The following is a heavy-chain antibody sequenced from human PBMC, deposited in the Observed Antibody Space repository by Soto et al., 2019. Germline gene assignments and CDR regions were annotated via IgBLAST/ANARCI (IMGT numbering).Heavy chain of an antibody. Sequence: SETLSLTCTVSGGSISSYYWSWIRQPPGKGLEWIGYIYYSGSTNYNPSLKSRVTISVDTSKNQFSLKLSSVTAADTAVYYCAREMDSSGYPSFDYWGQGTLVTVSS. CDR2: IYYSGST. V-gene: IGHV4-59*01. J-gene: IGHJ4*02. CDR3: AREMDSSGYPSFDY. CDR1: GGSISSYY. D-gene: IGHD3-22*01.